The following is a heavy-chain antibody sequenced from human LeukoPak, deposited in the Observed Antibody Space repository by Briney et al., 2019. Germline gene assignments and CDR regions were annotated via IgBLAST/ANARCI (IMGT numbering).Heavy chain of an antibody. CDR2: ISSSSSYI. CDR3: ARVYGDYYDSSGYPPDY. Sequence: GGSLRLSCVASGFTFSSSWMSWVRQAPGKGLEWVSSISSSSSYIYYADSVKGRFTISRDNAKNSLYLQMNSLRAEDTAVYYCARVYGDYYDSSGYPPDYWGQGTLVTVSS. D-gene: IGHD3-22*01. J-gene: IGHJ4*02. CDR1: GFTFSSSW. V-gene: IGHV3-21*01.